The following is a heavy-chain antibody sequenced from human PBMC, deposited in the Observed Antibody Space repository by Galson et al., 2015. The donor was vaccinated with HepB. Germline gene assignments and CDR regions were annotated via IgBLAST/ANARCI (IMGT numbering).Heavy chain of an antibody. CDR1: GGTFSSYA. CDR3: ARITAQSSTSPQGGYYGMDV. Sequence: SVKVSCKASGGTFSSYAISWVRQAPGQGLEWMGGIIPIFGTANYAQKFQGRVTITADESTSTAYMELSSLRSEDTAVYYCARITAQSSTSPQGGYYGMDVWGQGTTVTVSS. V-gene: IGHV1-69*13. CDR2: IIPIFGTA. J-gene: IGHJ6*02. D-gene: IGHD2-2*01.